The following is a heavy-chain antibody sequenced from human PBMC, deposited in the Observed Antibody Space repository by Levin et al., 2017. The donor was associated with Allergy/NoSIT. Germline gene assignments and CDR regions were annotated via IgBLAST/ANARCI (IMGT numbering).Heavy chain of an antibody. V-gene: IGHV3-30-3*01. Sequence: GGSLRLSCAASGFTFSSYAMHWVRQAPGKGLEWVAVISYDGSNKYYADSVNGRFTISRDNSKNTLYLQMNSLRAEDTAVYYCARDQLGGQVLLWFGELLWGAFDYWGQGTLVTVSS. J-gene: IGHJ4*02. D-gene: IGHD3-10*01. CDR2: ISYDGSNK. CDR3: ARDQLGGQVLLWFGELLWGAFDY. CDR1: GFTFSSYA.